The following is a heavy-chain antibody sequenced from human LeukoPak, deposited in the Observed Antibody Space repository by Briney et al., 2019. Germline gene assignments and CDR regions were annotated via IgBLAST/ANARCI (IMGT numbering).Heavy chain of an antibody. CDR1: GFTFSNAW. D-gene: IGHD2-15*01. J-gene: IGHJ5*02. CDR3: TTELRCEVVDVDR. V-gene: IGHV3-15*05. Sequence: PGGSLRLSCAASGFTFSNAWMRWVRQAPGKGLEWVGRIRSKNDGERTDYGAPVKGRFTISRDDSKDTLYLQMNSLKTEDTAVYYCTTELRCEVVDVDRWGQGTLVTVSS. CDR2: IRSKNDGERT.